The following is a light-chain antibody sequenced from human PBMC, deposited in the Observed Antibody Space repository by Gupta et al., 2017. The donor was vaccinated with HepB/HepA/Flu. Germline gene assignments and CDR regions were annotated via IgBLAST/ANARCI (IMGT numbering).Light chain of an antibody. J-gene: IGLJ3*02. Sequence: SYVLTQPPSVSVAPGKTARITCGGNDIGRKNVHWSQQKPGQAPVVVVYEDSDRPSGIAERFSGSNSGNTAALTISRVEVGDEADYYCQVWDDISDLRVFGGGTKLTVL. CDR2: EDS. CDR3: QVWDDISDLRV. V-gene: IGLV3-21*03. CDR1: DIGRKN.